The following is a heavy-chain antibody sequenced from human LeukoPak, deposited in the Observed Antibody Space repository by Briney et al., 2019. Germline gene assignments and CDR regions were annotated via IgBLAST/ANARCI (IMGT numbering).Heavy chain of an antibody. CDR3: VKEGEGYSYALKTGSPT. D-gene: IGHD5-18*01. CDR1: GFSFSSFA. V-gene: IGHV3-23*01. Sequence: GGSLRLSCAASGFSFSSFAMSWVRQAPGKWPQWVAGISDDSHNTYYADSLKGRFTISRDSSKSTVYLQMNNLGVEDTAVYYCVKEGEGYSYALKTGSPTWGQGTLVTVSS. J-gene: IGHJ5*02. CDR2: ISDDSHNT.